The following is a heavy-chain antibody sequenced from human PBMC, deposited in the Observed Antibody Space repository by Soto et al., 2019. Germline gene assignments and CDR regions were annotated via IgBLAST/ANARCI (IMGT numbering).Heavy chain of an antibody. V-gene: IGHV3-48*01. Sequence: VGSLRLSCAASGFTFRNYRMNWLLQAPGKGLEWVSYIGLGSSTKYYADSVEGRFTISRDNAKNSLYLQMNSLRAEDTAVYYCARDQLYYNDISGRPLNAFDVWGQGT. CDR2: IGLGSSTK. D-gene: IGHD3-22*01. J-gene: IGHJ3*01. CDR3: ARDQLYYNDISGRPLNAFDV. CDR1: GFTFRNYR.